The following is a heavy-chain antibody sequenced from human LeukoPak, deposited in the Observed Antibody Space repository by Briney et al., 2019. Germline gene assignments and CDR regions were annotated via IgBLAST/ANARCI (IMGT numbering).Heavy chain of an antibody. CDR2: ITASGDTT. J-gene: IGHJ4*02. V-gene: IGHV3-23*01. Sequence: GGSLRLSCAASGFAFSSYAMSWLRRAPGKGLEWVSGITASGDTTYYADSVKGRFTISRDNSRNTLFLQMRSLRAEDTAVYYCARGNRGTVTTGYDYWGQGTLVTVSS. CDR3: ARGNRGTVTTGYDY. D-gene: IGHD4-17*01. CDR1: GFAFSSYA.